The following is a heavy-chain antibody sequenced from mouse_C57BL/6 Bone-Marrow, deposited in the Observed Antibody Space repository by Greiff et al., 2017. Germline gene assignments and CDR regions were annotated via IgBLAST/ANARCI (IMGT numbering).Heavy chain of an antibody. CDR3: ARYTGTRPFDY. CDR1: GFTFTDYY. D-gene: IGHD4-1*01. CDR2: IRNKANGYTT. J-gene: IGHJ2*01. Sequence: DVQLQESGGGLVQPGGSLSLSCAASGFTFTDYYMSWVRQPPGKALEWLGFIRNKANGYTTEYSASVKGRFTISRDNSQSILYLQMNALRAEDSATYYCARYTGTRPFDYWGQGTTLTVSS. V-gene: IGHV7-3*01.